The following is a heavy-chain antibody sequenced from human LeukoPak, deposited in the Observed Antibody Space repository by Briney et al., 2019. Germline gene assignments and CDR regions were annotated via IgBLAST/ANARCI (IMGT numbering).Heavy chain of an antibody. J-gene: IGHJ4*02. V-gene: IGHV3-7*03. D-gene: IGHD4-23*01. Sequence: GSLRLSCAASGFTFSNYWLTWVRQAPGKGLEWVANIKQDGSKFSYVDSVKGRFTISRDDAKRSMYLQMNSLRAEDTAIYYCAKDRIGGGVEDYWGQGTLVTVSS. CDR3: AKDRIGGGVEDY. CDR1: GFTFSNYW. CDR2: IKQDGSKF.